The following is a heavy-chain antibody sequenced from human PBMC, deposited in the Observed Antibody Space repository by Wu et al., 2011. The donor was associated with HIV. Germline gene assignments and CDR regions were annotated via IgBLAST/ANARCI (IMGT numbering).Heavy chain of an antibody. CDR3: AGEPSLNFYDSSGDGAFDI. CDR2: IIPVFGAA. V-gene: IGHV1-69*06. CDR1: GYTFTSYG. Sequence: QVQLVQSGGEVKKPGASVKVSCRASGYTFTSYGVSWVRQAPGQGLEWMGGIIPVFGAARYAQKFQGRVTITADKSTSTAYIELSSLRSDDTAVYYCAGEPSLNFYDSSGDGAFDIWGQGTMVTVSS. J-gene: IGHJ3*02. D-gene: IGHD3-22*01.